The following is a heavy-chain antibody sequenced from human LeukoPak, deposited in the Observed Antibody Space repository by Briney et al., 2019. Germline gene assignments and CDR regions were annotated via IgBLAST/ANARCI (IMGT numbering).Heavy chain of an antibody. CDR1: GGSISSSNW. D-gene: IGHD6-19*01. CDR3: ATWAVVDYYYGMDV. Sequence: SETLSLTCAVSGGSISSSNWWSWVRQPPGKGLEWIGEIYHSGSTNYNPSLKSRVTISEDKSKNQFSLKLSSVTAADTAVYYCATWAVVDYYYGMDVWGQGTAVTVSS. CDR2: IYHSGST. J-gene: IGHJ6*02. V-gene: IGHV4-4*02.